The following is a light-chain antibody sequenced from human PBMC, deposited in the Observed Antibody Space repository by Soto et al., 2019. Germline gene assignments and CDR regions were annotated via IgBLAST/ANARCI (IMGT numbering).Light chain of an antibody. J-gene: IGKJ2*01. Sequence: EIVLTQSPGTLSLSPGERATLSCRASQSVSSRYLAWHQQKPGQAPRVLIYGASNRATGIPDRFSGSGSGTDFTLTISRLEPEDFAVYYCQQYGSSPPYTFGHGTRLEIK. CDR1: QSVSSRY. V-gene: IGKV3-20*01. CDR2: GAS. CDR3: QQYGSSPPYT.